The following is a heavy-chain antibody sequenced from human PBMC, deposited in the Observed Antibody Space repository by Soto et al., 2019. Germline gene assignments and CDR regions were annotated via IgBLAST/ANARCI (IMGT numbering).Heavy chain of an antibody. D-gene: IGHD2-21*02. CDR3: ARGGDWMRN. CDR2: INHSGST. V-gene: IGHV4-34*01. J-gene: IGHJ4*02. Sequence: QVQLQQWGAGLLKPSETLSLTCAVYGGSFSDYYWSWIRQPPGKGLEWIGEINHSGSTNYNPSLNSRVTISIDTSKNQFSLKLSSVTAADTAVYYCARGGDWMRNWGQGTLVTVSS. CDR1: GGSFSDYY.